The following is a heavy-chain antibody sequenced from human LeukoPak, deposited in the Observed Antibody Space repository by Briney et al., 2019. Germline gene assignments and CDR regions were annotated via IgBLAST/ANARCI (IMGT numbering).Heavy chain of an antibody. V-gene: IGHV4-59*01. D-gene: IGHD3-16*01. CDR3: VRFGVNYDMDV. Sequence: SETLSLTCSVSGGSLSGYYWTWVRQPPGKGLEWIGQIHYSGRADYNPSLSVDTSRNQISLKLSSVTAADTAIYYCVRFGVNYDMDVWGQGTTVTVFS. CDR2: IHYSGRA. CDR1: GGSLSGYY. J-gene: IGHJ6*02.